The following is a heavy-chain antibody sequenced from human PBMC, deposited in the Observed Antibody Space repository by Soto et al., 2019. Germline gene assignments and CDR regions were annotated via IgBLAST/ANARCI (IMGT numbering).Heavy chain of an antibody. J-gene: IGHJ6*02. CDR3: ARDRLRYTWNDFPYYYYGMDV. D-gene: IGHD1-1*01. Sequence: QVQLVESGGGVVQPGRSLRLSCAASGFTFSSYAMHWVRQAPGKGLEWVAVISYDGSNKYYADSVKGRFTISRDNSKNALYLQMNSLRAEDTAVYYCARDRLRYTWNDFPYYYYGMDVWGHGTTVTVSS. CDR2: ISYDGSNK. V-gene: IGHV3-30-3*01. CDR1: GFTFSSYA.